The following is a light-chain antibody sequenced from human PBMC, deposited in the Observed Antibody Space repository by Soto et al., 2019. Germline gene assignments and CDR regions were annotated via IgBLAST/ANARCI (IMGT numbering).Light chain of an antibody. CDR3: SSYGSRSTLVV. CDR2: NVN. V-gene: IGLV2-14*01. J-gene: IGLJ2*01. CDR1: SSDVDDYNY. Sequence: QSALTQPASVSGSPGQSITISCTGTSSDVDDYNYVSWYQQHPGKAPKLMIYNVNNRPSGVSNRLSGSKSGNTASLTISGLQAEDEADYYCSSYGSRSTLVVFGGGTKVTVL.